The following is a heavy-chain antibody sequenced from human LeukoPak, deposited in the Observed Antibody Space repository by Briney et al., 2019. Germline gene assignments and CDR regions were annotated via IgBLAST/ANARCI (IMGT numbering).Heavy chain of an antibody. CDR2: ISSSSSTI. J-gene: IGHJ4*02. D-gene: IGHD2-15*01. Sequence: GGSLRLSCAASGFTFSSYSMNWVRQAPGKGLEWVSYISSSSSTIYYADSVKGRFTISRDNAKNSLYLQMNSLRAEDTAVYYCASGWAEDCSGGSCPYGFDYWGQGTLVTVSS. CDR3: ASGWAEDCSGGSCPYGFDY. V-gene: IGHV3-48*04. CDR1: GFTFSSYS.